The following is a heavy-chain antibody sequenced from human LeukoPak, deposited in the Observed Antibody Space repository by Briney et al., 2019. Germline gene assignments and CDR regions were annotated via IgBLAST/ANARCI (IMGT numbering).Heavy chain of an antibody. CDR2: ISSSGSTI. CDR1: GFTFSSYE. V-gene: IGHV3-48*03. Sequence: PGGSLRLSCAASGFTFSSYEMNWVRQAPGKGLEWVSYISSSGSTIYYADSVKGRFTISRDNAKNSLYLQMNSLRAEDTAVYYCAREQFYGGNLLADYWGQGTLVTVSS. CDR3: AREQFYGGNLLADY. D-gene: IGHD4-23*01. J-gene: IGHJ4*02.